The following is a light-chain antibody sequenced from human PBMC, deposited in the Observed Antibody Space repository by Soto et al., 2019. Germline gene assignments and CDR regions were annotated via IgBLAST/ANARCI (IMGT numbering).Light chain of an antibody. CDR2: GAS. CDR3: QQFYTSPYT. J-gene: IGKJ2*01. V-gene: IGKV4-1*01. CDR1: QSVLYNSNNKNH. Sequence: DFVMTQAPDSLAVSLGERATINCKSSQSVLYNSNNKNHLGWFQQKPGHPPKLLIYGASFRPSGVPDRFSGSGSGTGFTLTISSLQAEDVAVYFCQQFYTSPYTFGQGTKLEIK.